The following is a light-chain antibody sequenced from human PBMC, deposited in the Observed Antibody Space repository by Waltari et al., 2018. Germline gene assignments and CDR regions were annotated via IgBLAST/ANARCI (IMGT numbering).Light chain of an antibody. CDR2: DDI. V-gene: IGLV3-21*04. J-gene: IGLJ2*01. Sequence: SFGLTQAPSASVAPGTPASTTCGGHSTGRNSVQWSQQVPGQAPVLVIFDDIDRPSEIPGRFSGSKSGDTATLIIDRVEAGDEADYYCQIWDKTTNHLILGAGTRLTVL. CDR3: QIWDKTTNHLI. CDR1: STGRNS.